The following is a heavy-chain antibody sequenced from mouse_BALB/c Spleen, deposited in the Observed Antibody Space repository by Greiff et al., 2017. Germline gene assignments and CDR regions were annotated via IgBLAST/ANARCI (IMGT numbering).Heavy chain of an antibody. V-gene: IGHV2-2*02. CDR1: GFSLTSYG. Sequence: QVHVKQSGPGLVQPSQSLSITCTVSGFSLTSYGVHWVRQSPGKGLEWLGVIWSGGSTDYNAAFISRLSISKDNSKSQVFFKMNSLQANDTAIYYCARNYDYGYSAWFAYWGQGTLVTVSA. CDR3: ARNYDYGYSAWFAY. CDR2: IWSGGST. D-gene: IGHD1-2*01. J-gene: IGHJ3*01.